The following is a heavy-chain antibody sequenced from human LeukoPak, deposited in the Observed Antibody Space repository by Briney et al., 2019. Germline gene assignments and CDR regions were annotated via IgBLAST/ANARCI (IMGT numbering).Heavy chain of an antibody. CDR3: AKDRGIAARPTTFDY. Sequence: GSLRLSCAASGFTLSSYAMSWVRQAPGKGLEWVSAISGSGGSTYYADSVKGRFTISRDNSKNTLYLQMNSLRAEDTAVYYCAKDRGIAARPTTFDYWGRGTLVTVSS. V-gene: IGHV3-23*01. J-gene: IGHJ4*02. CDR2: ISGSGGST. CDR1: GFTLSSYA. D-gene: IGHD6-6*01.